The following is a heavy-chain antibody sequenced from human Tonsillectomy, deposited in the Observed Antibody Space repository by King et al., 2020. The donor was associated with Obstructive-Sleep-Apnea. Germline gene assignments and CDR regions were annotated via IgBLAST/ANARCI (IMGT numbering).Heavy chain of an antibody. J-gene: IGHJ4*02. Sequence: QLQESGPGLVKPSETLSLTCTVSGGSISSYYWSWIRQPPGKGLEWIGYIYYSGSTNYNPSLKSRVTVSVDTSTNQVSLKLTSVTAADTAVYYCARSGSYPKFDYWGQGTLVTVSS. CDR3: ARSGSYPKFDY. D-gene: IGHD1-26*01. CDR2: IYYSGST. CDR1: GGSISSYY. V-gene: IGHV4-59*01.